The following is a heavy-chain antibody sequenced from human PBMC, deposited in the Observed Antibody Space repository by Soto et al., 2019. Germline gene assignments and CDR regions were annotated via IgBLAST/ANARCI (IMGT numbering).Heavy chain of an antibody. D-gene: IGHD3-10*01. CDR1: GFTFSSYT. CDR3: ATGLGSSRS. J-gene: IGHJ1*01. V-gene: IGHV3-48*02. Sequence: PGGSLRLSCVGSGFTFSSYTMNWVRQTPGRGLEWVAYISSSGSTVYYADSVKGRFTVSRGNAKNSLYLQMDGLRDEDAAIYYCATGLGSSRSWGQGSLVTVSS. CDR2: ISSSGSTV.